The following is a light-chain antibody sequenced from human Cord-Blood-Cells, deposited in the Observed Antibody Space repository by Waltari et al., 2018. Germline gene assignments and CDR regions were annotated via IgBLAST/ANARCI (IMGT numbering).Light chain of an antibody. CDR1: SSDVGGYNY. CDR3: CSYAGSYV. J-gene: IGLJ1*01. Sequence: QSALTQPRSVSGSPGQSVTISCTGTSSDVGGYNYVSWYQQHPGKAPKLMIYDVSKRPSGVPDRFSCSKAGNTASLTISGLQAEYEADYYCCSYAGSYVFGTGTKVTVL. CDR2: DVS. V-gene: IGLV2-11*01.